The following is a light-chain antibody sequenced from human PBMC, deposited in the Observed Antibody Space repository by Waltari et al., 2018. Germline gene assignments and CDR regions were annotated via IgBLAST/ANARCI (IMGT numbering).Light chain of an antibody. CDR1: SSDLGTYNY. V-gene: IGLV2-14*03. CDR2: DVN. J-gene: IGLJ2*01. Sequence: QSVLTQPASVSGSPGQSITISCTGTSSDLGTYNYVSCYQQHPGRAPKLIIFDVNVRPSWVSNRFSGSKSGNTAFLTISGLQTEDEGHFDCCSYTTTGPVVFGGGTKLTVL. CDR3: CSYTTTGPVV.